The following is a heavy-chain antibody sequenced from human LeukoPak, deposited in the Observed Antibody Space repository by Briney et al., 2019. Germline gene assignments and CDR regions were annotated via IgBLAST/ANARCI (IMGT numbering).Heavy chain of an antibody. Sequence: ASVKVSCKASGYTFTNYHMNWVRQAPGQGLEWMGIINPSGGSTTNAQKFQGRVIMTRDMSTSTVYMELSSLRSEDAAVYFCARYGHSPFFDYWGQGTLVIVSS. CDR2: INPSGGST. CDR3: ARYGHSPFFDY. V-gene: IGHV1-46*01. D-gene: IGHD4-17*01. J-gene: IGHJ4*02. CDR1: GYTFTNYH.